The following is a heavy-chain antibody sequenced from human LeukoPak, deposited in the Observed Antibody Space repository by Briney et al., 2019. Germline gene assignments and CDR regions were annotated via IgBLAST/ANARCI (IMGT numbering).Heavy chain of an antibody. CDR3: ASSTVVTRRDY. V-gene: IGHV4-4*07. J-gene: IGHJ4*02. D-gene: IGHD4-23*01. CDR1: GGSISRYY. Sequence: SETLSLTCSVAGGSISRYYWSWIRQPAGKGLEWIGRIHTSGSTNYNPSLKSRVTMSLDTSKNQFSLKLSSVTAADTAVYYRASSTVVTRRDYWGQGTLVTVSS. CDR2: IHTSGST.